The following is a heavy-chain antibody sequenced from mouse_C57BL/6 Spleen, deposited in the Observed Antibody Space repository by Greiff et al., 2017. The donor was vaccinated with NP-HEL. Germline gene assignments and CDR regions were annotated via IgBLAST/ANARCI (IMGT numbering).Heavy chain of an antibody. CDR1: GYTFTSYW. Sequence: VQLQQPGTELVKPGASVKLSCKASGYTFTSYWMHWVKQRPGQGLEWIGNINPSNGGTNYNEKFKSKATLTVDQSSSTAYMQLSSLTSEDSAVYYCARPLNWDGGYFDYWGQGTTLTVSS. V-gene: IGHV1-53*01. CDR2: INPSNGGT. CDR3: ARPLNWDGGYFDY. D-gene: IGHD4-1*01. J-gene: IGHJ2*01.